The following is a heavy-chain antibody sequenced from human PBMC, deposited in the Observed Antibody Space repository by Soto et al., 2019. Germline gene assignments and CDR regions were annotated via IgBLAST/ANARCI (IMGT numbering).Heavy chain of an antibody. J-gene: IGHJ4*02. D-gene: IGHD3-10*01. V-gene: IGHV3-30-3*01. CDR2: ISYDGSNK. CDR1: GFTFSSYA. Sequence: PASGFTFSSYAMHWVRQAPGKGLEWVAVISYDGSNKYYADSVKGRFTISRDNSKNTLYLQMNSLRAEDKAVYYWARDPMGRYYGSGSYYFDYWGQGTLVTVSS. CDR3: ARDPMGRYYGSGSYYFDY.